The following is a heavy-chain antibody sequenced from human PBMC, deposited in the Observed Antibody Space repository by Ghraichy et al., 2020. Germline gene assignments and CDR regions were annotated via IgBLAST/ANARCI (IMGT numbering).Heavy chain of an antibody. CDR3: AKVVAAAGTRVWRQVTYYYYGMDV. Sequence: SCAASGFTFSSYAMSWVRQAPGKGLEWVSAISGSGGSTYYADSVKGRFTISRDNSKNTLYLQMNSLRAEDTAVYYCAKVVAAAGTRVWRQVTYYYYGMDVWGQGTTVTVSS. V-gene: IGHV3-23*01. J-gene: IGHJ6*02. D-gene: IGHD6-13*01. CDR2: ISGSGGST. CDR1: GFTFSSYA.